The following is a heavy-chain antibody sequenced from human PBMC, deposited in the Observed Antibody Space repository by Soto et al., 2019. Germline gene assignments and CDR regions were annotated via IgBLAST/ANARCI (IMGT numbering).Heavy chain of an antibody. CDR2: IIPIFGTA. J-gene: IGHJ3*02. D-gene: IGHD3-22*01. CDR1: GGTFSSYA. V-gene: IGHV1-69*12. CDR3: AGDDYDSSGPRGAVDI. Sequence: QVQLVQSGAEVKKPGSSVKVSCKASGGTFSSYAISWVRQAPGQGLEWMGGIIPIFGTANYAQKLQGRVTITADESASTADMELSSLRSEDTAVYYCAGDDYDSSGPRGAVDIWGQGTMVTVSS.